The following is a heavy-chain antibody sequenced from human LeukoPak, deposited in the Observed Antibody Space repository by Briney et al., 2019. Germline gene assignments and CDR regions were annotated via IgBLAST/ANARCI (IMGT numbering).Heavy chain of an antibody. CDR2: ISSDSRNI. Sequence: GGSLRLSCVASGFTFRTYRMHWVRQASGKGLEWVSYISSDSRNIYYADSVKGRFTISRDNAKNSLYLQMNSLRAEDTAVYYCARDAGRKRWQRTLVGDDAFDIWGQGTMVTVSS. CDR1: GFTFRTYR. CDR3: ARDAGRKRWQRTLVGDDAFDI. J-gene: IGHJ3*02. D-gene: IGHD3-16*01. V-gene: IGHV3-48*04.